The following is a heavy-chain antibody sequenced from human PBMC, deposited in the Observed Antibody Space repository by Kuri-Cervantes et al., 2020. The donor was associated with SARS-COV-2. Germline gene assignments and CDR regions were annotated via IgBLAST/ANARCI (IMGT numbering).Heavy chain of an antibody. CDR1: GFTFTSHA. V-gene: IGHV3-30*18. D-gene: IGHD2-15*01. CDR3: AKDQHGIVVVVAAIDY. CDR2: ISYDGNNK. Sequence: SLNISCAVAGFTFTSHAMHWGRQAPGSGLEWVALISYDGNNKFYADSVKCLFTISRDNSKNTLYLQMNSLRAEDSAVYYCAKDQHGIVVVVAAIDYWGQGTMVTVSS. J-gene: IGHJ4*02.